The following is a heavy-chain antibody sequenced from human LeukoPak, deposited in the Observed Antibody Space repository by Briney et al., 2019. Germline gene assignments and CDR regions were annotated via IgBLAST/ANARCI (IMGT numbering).Heavy chain of an antibody. Sequence: PSETLSLTCTVSGGSISSYYWSWIRQPAGKGLEWIGRIYTSGSTNYNPSLKSRVTMSVDTSKNQFSLKLSSVTAADTAVYYCARSLSASSSWYFDYWGQGTLVTVSS. D-gene: IGHD6-13*01. CDR1: GGSISSYY. CDR3: ARSLSASSSWYFDY. CDR2: IYTSGST. J-gene: IGHJ4*02. V-gene: IGHV4-4*07.